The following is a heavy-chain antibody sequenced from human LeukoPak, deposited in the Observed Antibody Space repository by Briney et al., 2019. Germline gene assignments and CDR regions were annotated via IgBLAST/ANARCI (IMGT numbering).Heavy chain of an antibody. CDR3: ARYLAYYYDSSGYYYHPCDY. CDR2: IIPIFGTA. CDR1: GGTFSSYA. V-gene: IGHV1-69*13. Sequence: SVKVSCKASGGTFSSYAISWVRQAPGQGLEWMGGIIPIFGTANYAQKFQGRVTITADESTSTAYMELSSLRSEDTAVYYCARYLAYYYDSSGYYYHPCDYWGQGTLVTVSS. D-gene: IGHD3-22*01. J-gene: IGHJ4*02.